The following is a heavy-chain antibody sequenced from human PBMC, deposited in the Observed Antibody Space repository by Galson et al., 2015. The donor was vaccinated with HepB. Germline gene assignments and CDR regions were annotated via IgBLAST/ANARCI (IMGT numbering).Heavy chain of an antibody. CDR1: GFTFGDYA. D-gene: IGHD6-13*01. V-gene: IGHV3-49*03. CDR2: IRSKAYGGTT. CDR3: TRRPGIAAAAKTEHFDY. Sequence: SLRLSCAASGFTFGDYAMSWFRQAPGKGLEWVGFIRSKAYGGTTEYAASVKGRFTISRDDSKSIAYLQMNSLKTEDTAVYYCTRRPGIAAAAKTEHFDYWGQGTLVTVSS. J-gene: IGHJ4*02.